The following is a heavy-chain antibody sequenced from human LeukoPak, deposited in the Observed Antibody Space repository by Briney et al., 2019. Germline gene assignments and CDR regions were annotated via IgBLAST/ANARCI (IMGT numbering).Heavy chain of an antibody. J-gene: IGHJ5*02. CDR1: GGSISSSSYY. D-gene: IGHD3-22*01. CDR3: ARDVDYYDSSDGGWFDP. CDR2: IYYSGST. V-gene: IGHV4-39*07. Sequence: SETLSLTCTVSGGSISSSSYYWGWIRQPPGKGLEWIGSIYYSGSTYYNPSLKRRVTISVDTSKNQFSLKLSSVTAADTAVYYCARDVDYYDSSDGGWFDPWGQGTLVTVSS.